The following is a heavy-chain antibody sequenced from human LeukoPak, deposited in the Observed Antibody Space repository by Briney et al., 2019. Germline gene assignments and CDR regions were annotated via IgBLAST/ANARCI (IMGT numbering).Heavy chain of an antibody. CDR1: GXTFSSYA. Sequence: GGSLRLSCAASGXTFSSYAVSWVRQAPGKGLEWVSAISGSGGSTYYADSVKGRFTISRDNSKNTLYLQMNSLRAEDTAVYYCAKVLGYCSGGSCGPFDPWGQGTLVTVSS. D-gene: IGHD2-15*01. V-gene: IGHV3-23*01. J-gene: IGHJ5*02. CDR3: AKVLGYCSGGSCGPFDP. CDR2: ISGSGGST.